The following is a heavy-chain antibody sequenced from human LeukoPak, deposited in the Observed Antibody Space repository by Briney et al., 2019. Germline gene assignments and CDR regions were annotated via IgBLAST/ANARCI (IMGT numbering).Heavy chain of an antibody. CDR3: ASTLRFLPYRRFDY. V-gene: IGHV4-39*01. J-gene: IGHJ4*02. CDR2: IYQSGSGSS. Sequence: SETLSLTCSVSGGSVISSNYYWGWIRQPPGKGLEWIGSIYQSGSGSSYYNPSLKSRVTIFGDTSKNQFFLRLSSVTAADTAVYYCASTLRFLPYRRFDYWGQGTLVTVPS. D-gene: IGHD3-3*01. CDR1: GGSVISSNYY.